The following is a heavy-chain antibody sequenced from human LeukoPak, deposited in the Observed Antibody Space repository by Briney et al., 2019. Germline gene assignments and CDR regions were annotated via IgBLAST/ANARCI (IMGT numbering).Heavy chain of an antibody. CDR2: ISSSSSYI. CDR1: GFTFSNYS. D-gene: IGHD2-21*01. CDR3: ARFRHIDGMDV. V-gene: IGHV3-21*01. Sequence: GGSLRLSCAAPGFTFSNYSMNWVRQAPGKGLEWVSSISSSSSYIYYADSVKGRFTISRDNAKNSLYLQMNSLRAEDTAVYYCARFRHIDGMDVWGQGTTVTVSS. J-gene: IGHJ6*02.